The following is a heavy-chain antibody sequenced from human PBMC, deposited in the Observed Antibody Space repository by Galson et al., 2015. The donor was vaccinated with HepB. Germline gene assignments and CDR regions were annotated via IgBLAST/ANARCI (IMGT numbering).Heavy chain of an antibody. CDR2: IDWDDDK. CDR1: GFSLSTSGMR. CDR3: ALDFGDVGHYYGMDV. D-gene: IGHD3-10*01. V-gene: IGHV2-70*04. Sequence: ALVKPTQTLTLTCTFSGFSLSTSGMRVSWIRQPPGKALEWLARIDWDDDKFYSTSLKTRLTISKDTSKNQVVLTMTNMDPVDTATYYCALDFGDVGHYYGMDVWGQGTTVTVSS. J-gene: IGHJ6*02.